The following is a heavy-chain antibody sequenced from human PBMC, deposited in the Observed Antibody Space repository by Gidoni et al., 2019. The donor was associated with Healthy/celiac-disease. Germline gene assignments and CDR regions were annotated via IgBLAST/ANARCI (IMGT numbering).Heavy chain of an antibody. D-gene: IGHD3-10*01. J-gene: IGHJ4*02. V-gene: IGHV3-30-3*01. CDR3: ARDPPWGSGSDGDY. CDR2: ISYDGSNK. CDR1: GFTFSSYA. Sequence: QVQLVESGGGVAQPGRSLRLSCAASGFTFSSYAMHWVRQAPGKGLEWVAVISYDGSNKYYADSVKGRFTISRDNSKNTLYLQMNSLRAEDTAVYYCARDPPWGSGSDGDYWGQGTLVTVSS.